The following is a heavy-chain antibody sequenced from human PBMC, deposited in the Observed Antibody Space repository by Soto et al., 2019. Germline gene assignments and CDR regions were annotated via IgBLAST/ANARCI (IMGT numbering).Heavy chain of an antibody. Sequence: GGSVRLSRAASGFTFSSYAMRCVRQAPGKGLEWVSAISGRGGSTYFADSVNGRFTISIDNSKNTLYLQMNSLSAEDTAVYYCAEDPQIYDSSGYYFEYWGQGTRVTVSS. J-gene: IGHJ4*02. V-gene: IGHV3-23*01. CDR3: AEDPQIYDSSGYYFEY. D-gene: IGHD3-22*01. CDR2: ISGRGGST. CDR1: GFTFSSYA.